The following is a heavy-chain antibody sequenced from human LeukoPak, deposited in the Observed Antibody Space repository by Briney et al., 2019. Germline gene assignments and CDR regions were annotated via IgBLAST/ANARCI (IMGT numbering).Heavy chain of an antibody. V-gene: IGHV3-23*01. CDR1: GFTLRSYD. CDR2: TSGSGVNT. CDR3: AKEYSGYDFDY. Sequence: PGGSLRLSCAASGFTLRSYDMSWVRQAPGKGLEWVAATSGSGVNTYYADSVRGRFTISRDNSQNTLYLQMDSLRAEGTALYYCAKEYSGYDFDYWGQGTLVTVSS. J-gene: IGHJ4*02. D-gene: IGHD5-12*01.